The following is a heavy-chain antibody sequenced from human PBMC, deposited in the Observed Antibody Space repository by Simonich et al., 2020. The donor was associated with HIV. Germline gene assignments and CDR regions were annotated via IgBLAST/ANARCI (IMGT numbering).Heavy chain of an antibody. D-gene: IGHD6-13*01. CDR3: AHSRRPWGGYSSSRGWFDP. CDR2: IFWNDDK. V-gene: IGHV2-5*01. J-gene: IGHJ5*02. CDR1: GFSISTSGVG. Sequence: QITLKESGPTLVKPTQTLTLTCTFSGFSISTSGVGVGWIRKPPGKALEWLALIFWNDDKRYSPSLKSRLTITKDTSKNQVVLTMTNMDPVDTATYYCAHSRRPWGGYSSSRGWFDPWGQGTLVTVSS.